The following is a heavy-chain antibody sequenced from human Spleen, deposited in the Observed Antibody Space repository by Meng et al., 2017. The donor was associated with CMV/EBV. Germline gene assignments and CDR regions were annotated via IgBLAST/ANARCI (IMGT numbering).Heavy chain of an antibody. J-gene: IGHJ4*02. CDR1: GFTFYSYA. CDR3: AWGATGFPLLY. Sequence: GESLKISCAASGFTFYSYAMTRVRQAPGKGLEWVSTISDSGGSTHYADSVKGRFTISRDNSKNTVYLQMNSLRAEDTAVYYRAWGATGFPLLYWGQGTLVTVS. V-gene: IGHV3-23*01. D-gene: IGHD1-26*01. CDR2: ISDSGGST.